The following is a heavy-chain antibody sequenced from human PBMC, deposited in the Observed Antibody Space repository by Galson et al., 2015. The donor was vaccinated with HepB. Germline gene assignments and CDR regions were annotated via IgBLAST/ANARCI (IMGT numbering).Heavy chain of an antibody. Sequence: SLRLSCAASGFTFSSYGMHWVRQAPGKGLEWVAVIWYDGSNKYYADSVKGRFTISRDNSKNTLYLQMNSLRAEDTAVYYCARAAGEAFSGRIDPWGQGTLVTVSS. V-gene: IGHV3-33*01. J-gene: IGHJ5*02. D-gene: IGHD3-10*01. CDR1: GFTFSSYG. CDR2: IWYDGSNK. CDR3: ARAAGEAFSGRIDP.